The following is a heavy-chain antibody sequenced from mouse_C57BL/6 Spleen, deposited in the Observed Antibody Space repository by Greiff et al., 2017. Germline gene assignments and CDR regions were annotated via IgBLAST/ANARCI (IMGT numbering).Heavy chain of an antibody. CDR1: GFTFSSYG. J-gene: IGHJ2*01. CDR2: ISSGGSYT. Sequence: VQLQQSGGDLVQPGGSLKLSCAASGFTFSSYGMSWVRQTPDKRLEWVATISSGGSYTDYPDSVKGRFTISRDNAKNPLYLQMSSLKSEDTAMYYCARYYGSSFDYWGQGTTLTVSS. V-gene: IGHV5-6*01. CDR3: ARYYGSSFDY. D-gene: IGHD1-1*01.